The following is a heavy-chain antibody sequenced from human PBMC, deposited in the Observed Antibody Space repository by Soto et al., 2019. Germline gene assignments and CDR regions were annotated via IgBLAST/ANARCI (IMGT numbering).Heavy chain of an antibody. V-gene: IGHV4-28*01. CDR1: SYSIINSDG. D-gene: IGHD4-4*01. J-gene: IGHJ6*02. CDR3: ARFPVYSNYVGGMDV. CDR2: IYYSGST. Sequence: SETLSLTCDVASYSIINSDGWGWIRQTPGKGLEWIGNIYYSGSTYYNPSLKSRITMSVDTSKSQFSLELSSVTAVDTAVYYCARFPVYSNYVGGMDVWGQGTTVTSP.